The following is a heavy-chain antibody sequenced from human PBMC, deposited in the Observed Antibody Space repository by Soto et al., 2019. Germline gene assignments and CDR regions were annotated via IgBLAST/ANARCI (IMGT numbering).Heavy chain of an antibody. CDR2: IYSGGTT. Sequence: EVQLVESGGGLVQPGGSLRLSCAASGFTVSSNYMSWVRQAPGKGLEWVSVIYSGGTTYYADSVKGRFTISRDNSKNTLYLQMNSLRAEDTAVYYCARNGDSSDYRGWFDPWGQGNLGTVSS. J-gene: IGHJ5*02. CDR1: GFTVSSNY. CDR3: ARNGDSSDYRGWFDP. D-gene: IGHD3-22*01. V-gene: IGHV3-66*01.